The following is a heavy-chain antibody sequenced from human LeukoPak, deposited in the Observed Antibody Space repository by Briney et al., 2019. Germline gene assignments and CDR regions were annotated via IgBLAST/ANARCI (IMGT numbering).Heavy chain of an antibody. CDR3: ATGVATAFTY. CDR2: VNPDSGDS. J-gene: IGHJ4*02. V-gene: IGHV1-2*02. D-gene: IGHD5-12*01. CDR1: GYTFTDYY. Sequence: ASVKVSCKASGYTFTDYYIHWVRQAPGQGLEWMAFVNPDSGDSYSAPKFQDRVTMTRDTSISTASMELKWLTSDDTAVYYCATGVATAFTYWGQGTLLTVSS.